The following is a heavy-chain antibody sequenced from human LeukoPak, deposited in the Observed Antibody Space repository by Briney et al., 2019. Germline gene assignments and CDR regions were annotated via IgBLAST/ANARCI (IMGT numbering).Heavy chain of an antibody. V-gene: IGHV1-8*01. Sequence: ASVKVSCKASGYTFTSYDINWVRQATGQGLEWMGWMNPNSGNTGYAQEFQGRVTMTRNTSISTAYMELSSLRSEDTAVYSCARGRGPYYYYGMDVWGQGTTVTVSS. D-gene: IGHD5-12*01. CDR1: GYTFTSYD. CDR2: MNPNSGNT. CDR3: ARGRGPYYYYGMDV. J-gene: IGHJ6*02.